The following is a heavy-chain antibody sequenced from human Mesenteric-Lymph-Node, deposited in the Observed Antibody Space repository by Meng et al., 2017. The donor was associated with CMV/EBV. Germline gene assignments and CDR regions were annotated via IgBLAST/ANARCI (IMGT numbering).Heavy chain of an antibody. CDR3: SRERQVYFYDSSGYYHPPGY. J-gene: IGHJ4*02. V-gene: IGHV3-49*04. Sequence: GGSLRLSCTTSGFSFGDYAMSWVRQAPGKGLEWVGFIRSNSYGGTAEYAASVKGRFTISRDDSKSIAYLQMNSLKSEDTAVYYCSRERQVYFYDSSGYYHPPGYWGQGTLVTVSS. D-gene: IGHD3-22*01. CDR2: IRSNSYGGTA. CDR1: GFSFGDYA.